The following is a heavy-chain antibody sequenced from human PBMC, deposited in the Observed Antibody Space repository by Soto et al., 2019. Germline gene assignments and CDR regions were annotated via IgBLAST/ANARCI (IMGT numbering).Heavy chain of an antibody. CDR3: ANTYYDDSSGYPTPRGFDY. CDR2: ISYDGSNK. D-gene: IGHD3-22*01. CDR1: GFTFSSYG. J-gene: IGHJ4*02. Sequence: PGGSLRLSCAASGFTFSSYGMHWVRQAPGKGLEWVAVISYDGSNKYYADSVKGRFTISRDNSKNTLYLQMNSLRAEDTAVYYCANTYYDDSSGYPTPRGFDYWGQGTLVTVSS. V-gene: IGHV3-30*18.